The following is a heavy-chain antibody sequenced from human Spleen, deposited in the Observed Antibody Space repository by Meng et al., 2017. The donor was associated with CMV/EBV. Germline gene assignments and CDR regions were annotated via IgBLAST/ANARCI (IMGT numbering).Heavy chain of an antibody. V-gene: IGHV1-18*01. D-gene: IGHD4-17*01. J-gene: IGHJ5*02. Sequence: SCKASGYTCTRYGISWVRQAPGQGLEWMGWISAYNGNTNYAQKLQGRVTMTTDTSTSTAYMELRSLRSDDTAVYYCARDRYGDYAAWGQGTLVTVSS. CDR1: GYTCTRYG. CDR2: ISAYNGNT. CDR3: ARDRYGDYAA.